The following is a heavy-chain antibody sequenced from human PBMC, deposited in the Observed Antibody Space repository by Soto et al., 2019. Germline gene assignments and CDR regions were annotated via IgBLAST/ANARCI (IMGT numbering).Heavy chain of an antibody. Sequence: GESLKISCNVFGYNFPNYWIGWVRQMPGKGLEWMGIIYPGDSDVRYSPSFQGQVTISADKSISTAYLQWRSLKASDAAMYYCARRDGFKIDQWGQGTPVTVSS. D-gene: IGHD3-10*01. J-gene: IGHJ4*02. CDR3: ARRDGFKIDQ. CDR2: IYPGDSDV. CDR1: GYNFPNYW. V-gene: IGHV5-51*01.